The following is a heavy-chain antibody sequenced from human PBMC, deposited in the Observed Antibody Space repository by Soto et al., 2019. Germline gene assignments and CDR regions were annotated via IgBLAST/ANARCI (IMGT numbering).Heavy chain of an antibody. Sequence: SETLSLTCTVSGGSVSSNSYSWGWIRQSPGKGLEWIGYIYYSGSTYYNPSLKSRVTISVDTSKNSLYLQMNSLKTEDTAVYYCARLYFESTAYYSDYWGPGTLVTVSS. CDR1: GGSVSSNSYS. CDR2: IYYSGST. J-gene: IGHJ4*02. V-gene: IGHV4-39*07. D-gene: IGHD3-22*01. CDR3: ARLYFESTAYYSDY.